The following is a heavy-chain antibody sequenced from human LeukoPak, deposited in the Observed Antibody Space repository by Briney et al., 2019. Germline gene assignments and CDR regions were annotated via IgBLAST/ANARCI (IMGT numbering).Heavy chain of an antibody. V-gene: IGHV1-8*02. CDR2: MNPNSGST. CDR1: GYSSTNYG. Sequence: ASVKVSCKASGYSSTNYGISWVRQATGKGLEWMGWMNPNSGSTDYAQKFQGRVTMTRNTSITTAYMELSSLRSEDTAVYYCATSYSSSWNPRFDPWGQGTLVTVSS. J-gene: IGHJ5*02. CDR3: ATSYSSSWNPRFDP. D-gene: IGHD6-13*01.